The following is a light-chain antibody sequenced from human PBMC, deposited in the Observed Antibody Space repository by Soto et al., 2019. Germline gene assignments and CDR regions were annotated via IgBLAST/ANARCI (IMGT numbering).Light chain of an antibody. CDR2: DGN. CDR1: STDVGTNNL. V-gene: IGLV2-23*03. CDR3: CSSAGSGTFTWV. Sequence: QSALTQPASLSASPGQSITISCTGTSTDVGTNNLVSWYQHRPGKAPKLIIFDGNKQPAGVSNRFSGSKSGNTASLTISGLQADDEGDYYCCSSAGSGTFTWVFGGGTKLTVL. J-gene: IGLJ3*02.